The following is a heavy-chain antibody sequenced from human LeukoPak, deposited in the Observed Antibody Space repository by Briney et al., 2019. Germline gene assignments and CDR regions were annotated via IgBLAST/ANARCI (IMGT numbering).Heavy chain of an antibody. CDR3: ASGVHYSSGWIDI. D-gene: IGHD6-19*01. Sequence: GGSLRLSCAASGFTLSSNEMNCVRQAPGKGLEWLSYISSSGGTIHYVDSVKGRFTISRDNAKNSLFLQMNSLRAEDTAVYYCASGVHYSSGWIDIWGQGTMVTVPS. CDR2: ISSSGGTI. J-gene: IGHJ3*02. V-gene: IGHV3-48*03. CDR1: GFTLSSNE.